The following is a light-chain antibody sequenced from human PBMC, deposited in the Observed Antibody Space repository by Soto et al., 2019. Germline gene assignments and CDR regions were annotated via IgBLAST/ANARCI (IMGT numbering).Light chain of an antibody. J-gene: IGKJ5*01. CDR1: QSVGSN. CDR3: QQYHNWPLT. V-gene: IGKV3-15*01. CDR2: SSS. Sequence: EIVLAQSPVTLSVSPGERATLSCRASQSVGSNFVWYQQKPGQGPRLLTYSSSTRATCIPPRFSGSGSGTEFTLTISSLQSEDFAVYYCQQYHNWPLTFGQGTRLEIK.